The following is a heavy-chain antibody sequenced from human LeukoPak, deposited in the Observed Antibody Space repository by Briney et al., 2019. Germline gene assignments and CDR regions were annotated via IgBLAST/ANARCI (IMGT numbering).Heavy chain of an antibody. D-gene: IGHD3-10*02. Sequence: ASVKVSCKASGYTLTGYYMHWVRQAPGQGLEWMGWISAYNGNTNYAQKLQGRVTMTTDTSTSTAYMELRNLRSDDTAVYYCARDPRFGELLYWGQGTLVTVS. CDR1: GYTLTGYY. CDR2: ISAYNGNT. J-gene: IGHJ4*02. CDR3: ARDPRFGELLY. V-gene: IGHV1-18*04.